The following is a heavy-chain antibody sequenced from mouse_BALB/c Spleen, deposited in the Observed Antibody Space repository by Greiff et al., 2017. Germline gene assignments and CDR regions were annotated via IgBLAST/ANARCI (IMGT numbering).Heavy chain of an antibody. CDR2: IYPGGGYT. Sequence: QVQLKQSGAELVRPGTSVKISCKASGYTFTNYWLGWVKQRPGHGLEWIGDIYPGGGYTNYNEKFKGKATLTADTSSSTAYMQLSSLTSEDSAVYFCARWGFYYEDWYFDVWGAGTTVTVSS. J-gene: IGHJ1*01. CDR3: ARWGFYYEDWYFDV. V-gene: IGHV1-63*02. D-gene: IGHD2-4*01. CDR1: GYTFTNYW.